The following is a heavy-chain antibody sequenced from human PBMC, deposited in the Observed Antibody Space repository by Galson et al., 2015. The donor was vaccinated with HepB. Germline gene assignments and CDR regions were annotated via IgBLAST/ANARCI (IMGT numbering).Heavy chain of an antibody. J-gene: IGHJ6*02. CDR1: GYSFTNYW. Sequence: QSGAEVKKPGESLTISCKVSGYSFTNYWISWVRQMPGKGLEWMGRIDPSDSYTNYSPSFQGHVSISTDNSISTAFLQWTTLEASDTAMYFCARHGHSSSWYDSSGYFYFGMDVWGQGTPVTVSS. CDR3: ARHGHSSSWYDSSGYFYFGMDV. CDR2: IDPSDSYT. D-gene: IGHD3-22*01. V-gene: IGHV5-10-1*01.